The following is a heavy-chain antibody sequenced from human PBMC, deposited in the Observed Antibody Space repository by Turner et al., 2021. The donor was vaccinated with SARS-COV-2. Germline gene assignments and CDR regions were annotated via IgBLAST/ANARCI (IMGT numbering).Heavy chain of an antibody. CDR2: ISGSGGST. Sequence: VQLVESGGGVVQPGRSLRLSCAASGFTFSSYAMHWVRQAPGKRLEWVSGISGSGGSTYYADSVKGRFTISRDNSKNTLYLQMNSLRAEDTAVYYCAKAQLGYYLGVDYWGQGTLVTVSS. J-gene: IGHJ4*02. D-gene: IGHD3-3*01. CDR1: GFTFSSYA. V-gene: IGHV3-23*04. CDR3: AKAQLGYYLGVDY.